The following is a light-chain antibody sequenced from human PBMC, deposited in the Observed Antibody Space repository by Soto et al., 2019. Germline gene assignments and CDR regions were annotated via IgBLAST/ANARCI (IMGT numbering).Light chain of an antibody. Sequence: DIQMTQSPSTLSASVGDRVTITCRASQTVSTWLAWYQQRPGKAPKLLIHDAASLESGVPSRFSGSASGTEFTLTISSLQPDDFATYYCQQYSSYPLSVGGGTKVEIK. CDR2: DAA. J-gene: IGKJ4*01. V-gene: IGKV1-5*01. CDR1: QTVSTW. CDR3: QQYSSYPLS.